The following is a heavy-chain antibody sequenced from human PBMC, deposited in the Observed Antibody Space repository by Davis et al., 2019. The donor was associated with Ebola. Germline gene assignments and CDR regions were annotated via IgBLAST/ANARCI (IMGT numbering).Heavy chain of an antibody. V-gene: IGHV4-34*01. Sequence: PSETLSLTCAVYGESFSAYSWSWIRQPPGKGLEWIGYIYHSGSTDYNPSLKSRVTISVDRSKNQFSLKLNSVTAADTAVYYCARDSDSEHDYWGQGTLVTVSS. J-gene: IGHJ4*02. CDR1: GESFSAYS. CDR2: IYHSGST. CDR3: ARDSDSEHDY. D-gene: IGHD2-15*01.